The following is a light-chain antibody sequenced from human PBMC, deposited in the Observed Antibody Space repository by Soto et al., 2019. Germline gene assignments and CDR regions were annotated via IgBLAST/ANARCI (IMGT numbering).Light chain of an antibody. CDR1: QSISSW. CDR2: KAS. J-gene: IGKJ1*01. V-gene: IGKV1-5*03. Sequence: DIPMTQSPSTLSASVGDRVTITCRASQSISSWLAWYQQKPGKAPKVLIYKASSLESGVPSRFSGSGSGTEFTLTISSLQPDDFATYYCQHYNSYSPTFGQGTKVDIK. CDR3: QHYNSYSPT.